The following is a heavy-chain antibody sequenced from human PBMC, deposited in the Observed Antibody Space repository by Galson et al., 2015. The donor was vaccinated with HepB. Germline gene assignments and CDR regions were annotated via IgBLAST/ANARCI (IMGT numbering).Heavy chain of an antibody. Sequence: SLRLSCAASGFTFSSYAMHWVRQAPGKGLEWVAVISYDGSNKYYADSVKGRFTISRDNSKNTLHLQMNSLRAEDTAVYYCARDCLAVASPEVEITLCFYDMDVWGQGTTVTVSS. CDR2: ISYDGSNK. V-gene: IGHV3-30-3*01. CDR3: ARDCLAVASPEVEITLCFYDMDV. J-gene: IGHJ6*02. CDR1: GFTFSSYA. D-gene: IGHD6-19*01.